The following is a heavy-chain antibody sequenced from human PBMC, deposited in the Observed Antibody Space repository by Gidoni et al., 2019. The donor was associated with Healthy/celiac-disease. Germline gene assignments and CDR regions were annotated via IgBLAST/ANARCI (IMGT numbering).Heavy chain of an antibody. J-gene: IGHJ4*02. D-gene: IGHD4-17*01. CDR1: GFTFSDYY. V-gene: IGHV3-11*05. CDR3: ARVPDYGGNSGPDY. Sequence: QVQLVESGGGLVKPGGSLRLSCAASGFTFSDYYMSWIRQAPGKGLEWVSYISSSSSYTNYADSVKGRFTISRDNAKNSLYLQMNSLGAEDTAVYYCARVPDYGGNSGPDYWGQGTLVTVSS. CDR2: ISSSSSYT.